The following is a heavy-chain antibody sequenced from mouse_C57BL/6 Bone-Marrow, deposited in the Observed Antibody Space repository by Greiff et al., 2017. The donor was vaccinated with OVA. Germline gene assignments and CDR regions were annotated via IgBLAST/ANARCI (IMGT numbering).Heavy chain of an antibody. CDR1: GYTFTSYW. CDR2: IDPSDSYT. V-gene: IGHV1-69*01. D-gene: IGHD2-1*01. Sequence: QVQLQQSGAELVMPGASVKLSCKASGYTFTSYWMHWVKQRPGQGLEWIGEIDPSDSYTNYNQKFKGKSTLTVDKSSSTAYMQLSSLTSEDSAVYYCASYGNYPLAYWGQGTLVTVSA. CDR3: ASYGNYPLAY. J-gene: IGHJ3*01.